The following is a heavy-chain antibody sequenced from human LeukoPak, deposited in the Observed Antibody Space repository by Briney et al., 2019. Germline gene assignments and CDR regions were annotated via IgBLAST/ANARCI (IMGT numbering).Heavy chain of an antibody. CDR1: GYTLTELS. Sequence: ASVKVSCKVSGYTLTELSMHWVRQAPGKGLEWMGGFDPEDGETIYAQKFQGRVTTTEDTSTDTAYMELSSLRSEDTAVYYCATEFGDSGTIQGAFDIWGQGTMVTVSS. J-gene: IGHJ3*02. D-gene: IGHD1-26*01. V-gene: IGHV1-24*01. CDR2: FDPEDGET. CDR3: ATEFGDSGTIQGAFDI.